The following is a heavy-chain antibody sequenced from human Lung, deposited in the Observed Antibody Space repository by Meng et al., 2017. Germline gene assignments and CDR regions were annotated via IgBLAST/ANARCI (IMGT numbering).Heavy chain of an antibody. D-gene: IGHD1-14*01. CDR3: ARGRRNEPLFDY. J-gene: IGHJ4*02. CDR2: LIAVFDKT. V-gene: IGHV1-69*13. Sequence: QVQLVQSGPEAKKPGSSLNVACKPSGGSFSTHTFSWVRQAPGQGLEWMGGLIAVFDKTKAAPRFQDRVTFTADESTSTAYMELSSLTFDDTAVYFCARGRRNEPLFDYWGQGTLVTVSS. CDR1: GGSFSTHT.